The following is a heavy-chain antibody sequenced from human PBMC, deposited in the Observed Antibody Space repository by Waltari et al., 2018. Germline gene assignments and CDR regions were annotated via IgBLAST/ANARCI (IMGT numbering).Heavy chain of an antibody. V-gene: IGHV3-23*01. Sequence: EVQLLESGGGLVQPGGSLRLTCAASGFPFIKYGMYWVRLAPGKGLEWVSAILASGANTYYPDSVKGRFTISRDNSKNTLYLQMNSLRGEDTAVYYCARSRGYLDYWGQGTLVTVSS. J-gene: IGHJ4*02. D-gene: IGHD6-13*01. CDR1: GFPFIKYG. CDR2: ILASGANT. CDR3: ARSRGYLDY.